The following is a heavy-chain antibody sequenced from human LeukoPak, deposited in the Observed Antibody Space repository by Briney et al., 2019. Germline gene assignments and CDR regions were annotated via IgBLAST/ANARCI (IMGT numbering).Heavy chain of an antibody. CDR1: GYSINSGYY. CDR3: ARVAAPADRYYYYMDV. D-gene: IGHD6-13*01. CDR2: VYHRGST. Sequence: PSETLSLTCTVSGYSINSGYYWGWIRQPPGKGLEWIGNVYHRGSTYCKPSLKSRVTISVDTSKNQFSLKLSSVTAADTAVYYCARVAAPADRYYYYMDVWGTGTTVTVSS. V-gene: IGHV4-38-2*02. J-gene: IGHJ6*03.